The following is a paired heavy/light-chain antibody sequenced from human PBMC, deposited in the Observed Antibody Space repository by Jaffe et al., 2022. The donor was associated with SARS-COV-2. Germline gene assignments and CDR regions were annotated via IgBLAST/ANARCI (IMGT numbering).Heavy chain of an antibody. CDR3: ARAYSSSWYSNYFDP. V-gene: IGHV4-59*01. CDR2: IYSSGST. D-gene: IGHD6-13*01. CDR1: GGSISGYY. J-gene: IGHJ5*02. Sequence: QVQLQESGPGLVKPSETLSLTCTVSGGSISGYYWSWIRQPPGKGLEWIGYIYSSGSTDYNPSLKSRVNISIDTSKNQLSLNLSSVIAADTALYYCARAYSSSWYSNYFDPWGQGTLVTVSS.
Light chain of an antibody. CDR3: QQSYNTPLT. CDR2: GAS. V-gene: IGKV1-39*01. Sequence: DIQMTQSPSSLSASVGDRVTITCRASQSISSYLSWYQQKPGKAPNLLIYGASSLQSGVPSRFGATGSGTEFTLTISNLQPEDFATYYCQQSYNTPLTFGGGTNIEI. J-gene: IGKJ4*01. CDR1: QSISSY.